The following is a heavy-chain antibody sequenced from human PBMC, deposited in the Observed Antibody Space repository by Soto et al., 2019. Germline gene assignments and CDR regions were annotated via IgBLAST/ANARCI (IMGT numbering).Heavy chain of an antibody. CDR3: ARLPFIAALPIYYHYGMDF. J-gene: IGHJ6*02. D-gene: IGHD6-13*01. V-gene: IGHV5-51*01. CDR2: IYPGDSDT. CDR1: GYSFTSYW. Sequence: GESLKISCKGSGYSFTSYWIGWVRQMPGKGLEWMGIIYPGDSDTRYSPSFQGQVTISADKSISTAYLQWSSLKASDTAMYYCARLPFIAALPIYYHYGMDFWGQGTTVIVSS.